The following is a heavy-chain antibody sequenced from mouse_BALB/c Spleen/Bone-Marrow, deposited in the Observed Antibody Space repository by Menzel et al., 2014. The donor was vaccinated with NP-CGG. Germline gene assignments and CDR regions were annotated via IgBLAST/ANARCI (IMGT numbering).Heavy chain of an antibody. CDR3: ASHYYDSSPFAY. D-gene: IGHD1-1*01. V-gene: IGHV5-12-2*01. Sequence: DVKLVESGGGLVQPGGSLKLSCAASGFTFSSYTMSWVRQTPEKRLVWVAYISNGGGSIYYPDTAKGRFTISRDNDKNTLYLQMSSLKSEDTAMYYCASHYYDSSPFAYWGRGTLVTVSA. J-gene: IGHJ3*01. CDR1: GFTFSSYT. CDR2: ISNGGGSI.